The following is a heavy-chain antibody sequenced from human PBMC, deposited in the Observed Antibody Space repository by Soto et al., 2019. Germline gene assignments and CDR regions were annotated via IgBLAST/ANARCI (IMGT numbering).Heavy chain of an antibody. CDR1: GFTFSSYG. CDR2: ISSSSHTT. J-gene: IGHJ3*02. V-gene: IGHV3-48*01. CDR3: ARERGSGSYFGWGAFDI. D-gene: IGHD3-10*01. Sequence: EVQLVESGGGLVQPGGSLRLSCAASGFTFSSYGMNWVRQAPGKGLDWASYISSSSHTTYYADSVKGRFTISRDNAKNSLNLQMNSLRPDDTAVYYCARERGSGSYFGWGAFDIWGQGTMVTVSS.